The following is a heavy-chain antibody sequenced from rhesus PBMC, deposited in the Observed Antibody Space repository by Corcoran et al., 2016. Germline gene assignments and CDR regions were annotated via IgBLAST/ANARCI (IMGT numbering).Heavy chain of an antibody. V-gene: IGHV4-122*02. J-gene: IGHJ4*01. D-gene: IGHD6-31*01. Sequence: QLQLQESGPGLVKPSETLSLTCAVSGYSISSGYGWSLIRQPPGKGLEWFGYISYSGSTSYNPSLKSRVTISRDTSKNQFSLKLSSVTAADTAVYYCASIAAAAHWGQGVLVTVSS. CDR3: ASIAAAAH. CDR1: GYSISSGYG. CDR2: ISYSGST.